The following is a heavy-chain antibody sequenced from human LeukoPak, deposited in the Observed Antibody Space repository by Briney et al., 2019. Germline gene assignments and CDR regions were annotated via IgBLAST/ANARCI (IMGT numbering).Heavy chain of an antibody. CDR3: AEGPYDFWSGYYDY. CDR2: ISSSGSTV. Sequence: GGSLRLSCAASGFTFSDYYMSWIRQAPGKGLEWVSYISSSGSTVYYADSVKGRFTISRDNAKNSLYLQMNSLRAEDTAVYYCAEGPYDFWSGYYDYWGQGTLVTVSS. J-gene: IGHJ4*02. V-gene: IGHV3-11*01. CDR1: GFTFSDYY. D-gene: IGHD3-3*01.